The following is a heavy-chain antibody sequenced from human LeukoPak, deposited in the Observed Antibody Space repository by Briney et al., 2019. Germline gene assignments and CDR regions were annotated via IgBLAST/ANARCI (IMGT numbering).Heavy chain of an antibody. Sequence: GGSLRLSCAASGFTFSSYAMGWVRQAPGKGLEWVSAISGSGGSTYYADSVKGRFTISRDNSKNTLYLQMNSLRAEDTAVYYCAKDLTGAGTNYWGQGTLVTVSS. J-gene: IGHJ4*02. CDR3: AKDLTGAGTNY. V-gene: IGHV3-23*01. D-gene: IGHD6-13*01. CDR1: GFTFSSYA. CDR2: ISGSGGST.